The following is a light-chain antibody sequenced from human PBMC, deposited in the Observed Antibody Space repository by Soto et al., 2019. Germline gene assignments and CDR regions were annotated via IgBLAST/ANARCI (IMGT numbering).Light chain of an antibody. J-gene: IGLJ1*01. Sequence: SVLAQPASVSGSPGQSITISCTGTSSDVGAYDSVSWYQQHPHKAPQVIIYKGTRRPSGVSNRFSGSTSGNAASLTISGLQADDEADYFCCSSAPESTYVFGTGTKVTVL. V-gene: IGLV2-23*01. CDR1: SSDVGAYDS. CDR2: KGT. CDR3: CSSAPESTYV.